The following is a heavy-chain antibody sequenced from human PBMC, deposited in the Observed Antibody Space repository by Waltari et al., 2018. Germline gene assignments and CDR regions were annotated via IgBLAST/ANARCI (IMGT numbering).Heavy chain of an antibody. Sequence: QVQLVQSGAEVLRPGASVKVSCPASGSPFLNYEINLVRQAAGQGLEWMGWVNPNSGATAYAQKFQGRITMTWDTSISTAYMELSNLRSDDTAVLYCARGRDVFANFDYNWFDPWGQGTLVTVSS. CDR1: GSPFLNYE. J-gene: IGHJ5*02. D-gene: IGHD3-3*01. CDR3: ARGRDVFANFDYNWFDP. V-gene: IGHV1-8*02. CDR2: VNPNSGAT.